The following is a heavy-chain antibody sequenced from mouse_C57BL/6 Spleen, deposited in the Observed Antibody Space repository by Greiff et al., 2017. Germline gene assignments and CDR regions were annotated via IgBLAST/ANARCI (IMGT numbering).Heavy chain of an antibody. CDR1: GYAFSSYW. Sequence: QVQLQQSGAELVKPGASVKISCKDSGYAFSSYWMNWVKQRPGKGLEWIGQIYPGDGDTNYNGKFKGKATLTADKSSSTAYMQLSSLTSEDSAVYFCARRGGYYAMDYWGQGTSVTVSS. CDR2: IYPGDGDT. J-gene: IGHJ4*01. V-gene: IGHV1-80*01. CDR3: ARRGGYYAMDY.